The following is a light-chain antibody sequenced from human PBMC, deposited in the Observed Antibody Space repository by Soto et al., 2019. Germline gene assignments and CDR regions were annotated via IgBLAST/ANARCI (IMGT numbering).Light chain of an antibody. CDR3: LQYSGSSYT. CDR1: QFIDRW. J-gene: IGKJ2*01. V-gene: IGKV1-5*01. Sequence: DIQMTQSPSTLSASVGDRVTITCRASQFIDRWLAWYQQKPGKAPQYLIFDASSLHGGVPLRFSGSGSGTEFTLTITSLQPDDSATYYCLQYSGSSYTFGQGTKVDIK. CDR2: DAS.